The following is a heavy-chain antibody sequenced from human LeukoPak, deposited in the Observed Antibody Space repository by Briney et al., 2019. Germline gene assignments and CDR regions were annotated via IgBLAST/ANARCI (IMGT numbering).Heavy chain of an antibody. CDR1: GFTFSSYA. D-gene: IGHD1-7*01. CDR2: IYHSGST. Sequence: PGGSLRLSCAASGFTFSSYAMSWIRQPPGKGLEWIGSIYHSGSTYYNPSLKSRVTISVDTSRNQFSLKLSSVTAADTAVYYCARTNYALFDPWGQGTLVTVSS. CDR3: ARTNYALFDP. J-gene: IGHJ5*02. V-gene: IGHV4-38-2*01.